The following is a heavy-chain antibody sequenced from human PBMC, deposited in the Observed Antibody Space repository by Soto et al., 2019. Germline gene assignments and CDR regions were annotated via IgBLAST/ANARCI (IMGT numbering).Heavy chain of an antibody. CDR3: WKEIVHHYYVMAV. D-gene: IGHD3-10*02. CDR2: ISYDGSHQ. V-gene: IGHV3-30*18. Sequence: GGSLRLSCAASGFTFSAFGIHWVRQAPGKGLEWVAVISYDGSHQYYAESVKGRFTISRDNSKNTLFLQMNSLRVEDTAVYYCWKEIVHHYYVMAVWGQGTTVIVSS. CDR1: GFTFSAFG. J-gene: IGHJ6*02.